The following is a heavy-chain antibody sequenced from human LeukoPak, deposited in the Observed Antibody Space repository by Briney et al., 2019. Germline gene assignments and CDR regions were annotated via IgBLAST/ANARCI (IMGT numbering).Heavy chain of an antibody. J-gene: IGHJ4*02. Sequence: ASETLSLTCTVSGGSISSDYWQWIRQPPGKGLEWVGYIYNSGINHYNSSLKSRVTISIDTSKNQFSLKLASVTAADTAVYYCATRGYWGQGTLVAVSS. D-gene: IGHD3-10*01. CDR3: ATRGY. V-gene: IGHV4-59*08. CDR2: IYNSGIN. CDR1: GGSISSDY.